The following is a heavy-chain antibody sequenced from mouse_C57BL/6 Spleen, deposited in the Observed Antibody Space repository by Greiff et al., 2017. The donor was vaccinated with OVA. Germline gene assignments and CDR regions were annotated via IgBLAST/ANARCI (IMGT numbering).Heavy chain of an antibody. V-gene: IGHV1-5*01. CDR3: TRRDEYYFDY. D-gene: IGHD3-3*01. Sequence: EVLLQQSGTVLARPGASVKMSCKTSGYTFTSYWMHWVKQRPGQGLEWIGAIYPGNSDTSYNQKFKGKANLTAVTSASTAYMELSSLTNEDSAVYYCTRRDEYYFDYWGQGTTLTVSS. CDR2: IYPGNSDT. CDR1: GYTFTSYW. J-gene: IGHJ2*01.